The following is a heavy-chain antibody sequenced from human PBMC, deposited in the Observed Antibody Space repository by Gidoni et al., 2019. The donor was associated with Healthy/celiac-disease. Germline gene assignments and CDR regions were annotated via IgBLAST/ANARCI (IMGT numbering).Heavy chain of an antibody. V-gene: IGHV1-3*01. CDR1: GYTLTSYV. D-gene: IGHD3-10*01. Sequence: LVQSGAELKTPGASVKVSCKASGYTLTSYVMHWVRQAPGQRLEWMGWINAGNGNTKYSQKFQGRVTITRDTSASTGYMELSSLRSEDTALYDCARAYYYGSGSYSYDYWGQGTLVIVSS. CDR2: INAGNGNT. CDR3: ARAYYYGSGSYSYDY. J-gene: IGHJ4*02.